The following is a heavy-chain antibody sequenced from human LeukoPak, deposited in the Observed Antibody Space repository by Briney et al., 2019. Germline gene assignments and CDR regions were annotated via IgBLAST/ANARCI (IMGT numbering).Heavy chain of an antibody. V-gene: IGHV3-21*01. D-gene: IGHD2-15*01. CDR2: ISSSTNI. CDR1: GFTFNIYG. J-gene: IGHJ4*02. CDR3: ARDGSGSGDY. Sequence: GGSLRLSCAVSGFTFNIYGMNWVRQAPGKGLEWVSSISSSTNIYYADSVKGRFAISRDNAKNSLYLQMNSLRAEDTAVYYCARDGSGSGDYWGQGTLVTVSS.